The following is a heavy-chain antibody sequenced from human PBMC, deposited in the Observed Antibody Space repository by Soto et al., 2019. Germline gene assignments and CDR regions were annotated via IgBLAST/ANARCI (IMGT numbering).Heavy chain of an antibody. Sequence: RESLKISCTGSGYSFTSYWIGWVRQMPGKGLEWMGIIYPGDSDTRYSPSFQGQVTISADKSISTAYLQWSSLKASDTAMYYCARSEYSYGYRLYYFDYWGQGTLVTVSS. D-gene: IGHD5-18*01. CDR2: IYPGDSDT. CDR1: GYSFTSYW. CDR3: ARSEYSYGYRLYYFDY. J-gene: IGHJ4*02. V-gene: IGHV5-51*01.